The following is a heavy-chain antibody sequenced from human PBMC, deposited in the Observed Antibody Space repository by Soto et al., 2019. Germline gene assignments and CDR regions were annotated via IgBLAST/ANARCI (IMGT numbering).Heavy chain of an antibody. D-gene: IGHD3-10*01. J-gene: IGHJ4*02. CDR2: IIPIFGTA. Sequence: GASVKVSCKASGGPFSSYAISWVRQAPGQGLEWMGGIIPIFGTANYAQKYQGRVTITADESTSTAYMELSSLRSEDTAVYYCARASRITMVRGVIGYYFDYWGQGTLVTVSS. CDR3: ARASRITMVRGVIGYYFDY. CDR1: GGPFSSYA. V-gene: IGHV1-69*13.